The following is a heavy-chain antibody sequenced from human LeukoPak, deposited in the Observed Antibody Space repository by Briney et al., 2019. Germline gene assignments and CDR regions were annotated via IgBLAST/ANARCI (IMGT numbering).Heavy chain of an antibody. CDR2: ISGSGST. CDR1: GGSINSY. Sequence: SETLSLTCTVSGGSINSYWSWMRQPAGKGLEWIGRISGSGSTTYNPSLKSRLSISIDTSKNQFSLKLMSVTAADTAVYYCARYQIVTTEYYFDYWGQGTLVTVSS. J-gene: IGHJ4*02. CDR3: ARYQIVTTEYYFDY. V-gene: IGHV4-4*07. D-gene: IGHD5-12*01.